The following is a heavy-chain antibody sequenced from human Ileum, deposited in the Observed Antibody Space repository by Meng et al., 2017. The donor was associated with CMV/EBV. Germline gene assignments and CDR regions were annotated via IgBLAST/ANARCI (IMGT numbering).Heavy chain of an antibody. J-gene: IGHJ2*01. CDR2: IRYDGSDE. V-gene: IGHV3-30*02. CDR3: AKNGGSRSYWYFDL. Sequence: ASGVSFRSDGMHWVRQAPGKGMEWVTFIRYDGSDEYYAKSVRGRFTISRDNSKNTLDLQMNSLRVEDTAVYYCAKNGGSRSYWYFDLWGRGTLVTVSS. D-gene: IGHD1-26*01. CDR1: GVSFRSDG.